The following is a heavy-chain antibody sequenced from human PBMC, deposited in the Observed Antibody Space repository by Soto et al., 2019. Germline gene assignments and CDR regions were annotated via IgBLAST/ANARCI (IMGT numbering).Heavy chain of an antibody. D-gene: IGHD6-6*01. Sequence: LRLSCAASGFTFSSYALHWVRQAPGKGLEWVAAISYGGSNKYSADSVKGRFTISRDNSKNTLYLQMNSLRVEDTAVYYCARQEYSSSGWFDPCGQGTLVTVSS. V-gene: IGHV3-30-3*01. CDR3: ARQEYSSSGWFDP. CDR2: ISYGGSNK. CDR1: GFTFSSYA. J-gene: IGHJ5*02.